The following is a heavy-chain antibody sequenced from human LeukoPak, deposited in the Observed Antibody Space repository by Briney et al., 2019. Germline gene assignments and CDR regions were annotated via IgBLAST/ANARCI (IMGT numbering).Heavy chain of an antibody. CDR2: ISYDGSNK. CDR3: ARDLRGYYYDSSGYSHDAFDI. D-gene: IGHD3-22*01. CDR1: GFTFSSYA. Sequence: GGSLRLSCAASGFTFSSYAMHWVRQAPGKGLEWVAVISYDGSNKYYADSVKGRFTISRDNSKNTLYLQMNSLRAEDTAVYYCARDLRGYYYDSSGYSHDAFDIWGQGTMVTVSS. J-gene: IGHJ3*02. V-gene: IGHV3-30*04.